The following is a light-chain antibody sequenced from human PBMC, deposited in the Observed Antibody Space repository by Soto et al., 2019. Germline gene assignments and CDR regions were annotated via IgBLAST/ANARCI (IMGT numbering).Light chain of an antibody. J-gene: IGKJ1*01. CDR3: QQYFTSPWT. Sequence: DAVVTQSPDSLAASLGERATINCKSSQSVLYSSNNKNYLAWYQQKPGQPPKLLIYWASLRESGVPDRFTGSGSGTDFTLTISSLQAEDVAVYYCQQYFTSPWTFGQGTKVEI. CDR1: QSVLYSSNNKNY. V-gene: IGKV4-1*01. CDR2: WAS.